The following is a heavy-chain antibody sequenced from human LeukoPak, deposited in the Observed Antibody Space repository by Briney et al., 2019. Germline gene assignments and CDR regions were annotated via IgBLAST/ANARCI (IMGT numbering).Heavy chain of an antibody. V-gene: IGHV3-30*04. Sequence: PGGSLRLSCAGSGFTFSSYAMHWVRQAPGKGLEWVAVISYDGSNKYYADSVKGRFTISRDNSKNTLYLQMNSLRAEDTAVYYCARDRARAFDYWGQGTLVTVSS. CDR1: GFTFSSYA. CDR3: ARDRARAFDY. J-gene: IGHJ4*02. CDR2: ISYDGSNK. D-gene: IGHD3-10*01.